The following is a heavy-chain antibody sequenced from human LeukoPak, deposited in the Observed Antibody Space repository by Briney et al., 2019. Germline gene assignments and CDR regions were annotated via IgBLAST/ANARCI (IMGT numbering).Heavy chain of an antibody. CDR2: IDPNGGST. D-gene: IGHD3-3*01. J-gene: IGHJ4*02. V-gene: IGHV1-46*01. CDR1: GYTFTTHY. Sequence: ASVKVSCKASGYTFTTHYFHWVRQAPGQGLEWMGIIDPNGGSTKYAQKFQGRVAITSDTSTSTVYMDLSSLRSEATAVYYCASWAGEVKNGLWSGPFDYWGQGALVTVSS. CDR3: ASWAGEVKNGLWSGPFDY.